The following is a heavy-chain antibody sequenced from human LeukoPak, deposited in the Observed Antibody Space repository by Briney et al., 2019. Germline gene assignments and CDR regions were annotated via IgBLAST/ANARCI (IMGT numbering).Heavy chain of an antibody. CDR2: IYYSGST. V-gene: IGHV4-30-4*01. Sequence: ASQTLSLTCTVSGGSISSGDYYWSWIRQPPGKGLEWIGYIYYSGSTYYNPSLKSRVTISVDTSKNQFPLKLSSVTAADTAVYYCARGGGYDSSGFFDYWGQGTLVTVSS. CDR3: ARGGGYDSSGFFDY. CDR1: GGSISSGDYY. J-gene: IGHJ4*02. D-gene: IGHD3-22*01.